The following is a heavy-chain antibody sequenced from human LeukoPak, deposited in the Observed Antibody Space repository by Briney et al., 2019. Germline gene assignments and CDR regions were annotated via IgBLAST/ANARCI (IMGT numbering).Heavy chain of an antibody. V-gene: IGHV4-59*08. CDR1: SDSISPYY. CDR3: ARLPDFRFCSGGSCYFAP. J-gene: IGHJ5*02. D-gene: IGHD2-15*01. CDR2: ISYSGST. Sequence: PSETLSLTCSVSSDSISPYYGNWIRQPPGKGLEWIGYISYSGSTDYNPSLKSRVTISLDTSRDQFPLNLTSVTAADTAVCYCARLPDFRFCSGGSCYFAPWGQGTLVTVSS.